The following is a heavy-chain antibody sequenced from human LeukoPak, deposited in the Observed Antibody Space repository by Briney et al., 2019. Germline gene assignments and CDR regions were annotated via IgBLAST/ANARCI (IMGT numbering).Heavy chain of an antibody. CDR2: INHSGST. D-gene: IGHD3-10*01. J-gene: IGHJ4*02. V-gene: IGHV4-34*01. CDR3: AREAYGSGSPPSRSFDY. CDR1: GGSFSGYY. Sequence: SETLSLTCAVYGGSFSGYYWSWIRQPPGKGLEWIEEINHSGSTNYNPSLKSRVTISVDTSKNQFSLKLSSVTAADTAVYYCAREAYGSGSPPSRSFDYWGQGTLVTVSS.